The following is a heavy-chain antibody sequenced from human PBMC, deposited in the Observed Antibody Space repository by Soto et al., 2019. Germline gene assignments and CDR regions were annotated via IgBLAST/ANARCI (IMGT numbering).Heavy chain of an antibody. CDR1: GFTFSSYW. V-gene: IGHV3-7*03. CDR2: IKQDGSEK. Sequence: GGSLRLSCAASGFTFSSYWMSWVRQAPGKGLEWVANIKQDGSEKYYADSVKGRFTISRDSAKNSLYLQMNSLRAEDTAVYYCARERGRYSSSSHFDYWGQGTLVTVSS. J-gene: IGHJ4*02. D-gene: IGHD6-6*01. CDR3: ARERGRYSSSSHFDY.